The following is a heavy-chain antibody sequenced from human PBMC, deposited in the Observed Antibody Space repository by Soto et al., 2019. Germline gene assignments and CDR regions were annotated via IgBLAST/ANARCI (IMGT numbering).Heavy chain of an antibody. CDR1: GGSFSGYY. J-gene: IGHJ3*02. D-gene: IGHD3-3*01. V-gene: IGHV4-34*01. CDR2: INHSGST. CDR3: ARVRRYYDFWSGRDAFDI. Sequence: PSETLSLTCAVYGGSFSGYYWSWIRQPPGKGPEWIGEINHSGSTNYNPSLKSRVTISVDTSKNQFSLKLSSVTAADTAVYYCARVRRYYDFWSGRDAFDIWGQGTMVTVSS.